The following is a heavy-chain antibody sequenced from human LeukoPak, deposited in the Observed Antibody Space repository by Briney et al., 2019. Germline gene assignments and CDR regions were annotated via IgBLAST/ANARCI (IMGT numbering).Heavy chain of an antibody. Sequence: EAGGSLRLSCAASGFTFSSYWMTWVRQAPEKGLEWVANIKQDGSETYYVDSVKGRFTISRDNAKNSLCLHMNSLRVEDSAVYYCPRSGVPHGTDVWGQGTTVTVSS. CDR2: IKQDGSET. CDR3: PRSGVPHGTDV. CDR1: GFTFSSYW. J-gene: IGHJ6*02. D-gene: IGHD7-27*01. V-gene: IGHV3-7*04.